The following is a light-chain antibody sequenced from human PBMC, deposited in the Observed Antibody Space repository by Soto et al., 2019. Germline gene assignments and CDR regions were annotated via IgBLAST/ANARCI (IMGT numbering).Light chain of an antibody. CDR1: QSVSTS. V-gene: IGKV3-11*01. CDR2: DAF. CDR3: QQRDKWPIT. J-gene: IGKJ5*01. Sequence: EIVLTQSPATLSLSPGERATLSCRASQSVSTSSAWYQQKPGQAPRLLIYDAFNRATGVPARFRGSGSGTDFTLTISGLAPEDFSVYYCQQRDKWPITVGQGTRLEIK.